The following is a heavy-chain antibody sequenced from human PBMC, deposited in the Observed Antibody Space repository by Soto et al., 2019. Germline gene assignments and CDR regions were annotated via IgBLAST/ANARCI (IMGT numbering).Heavy chain of an antibody. CDR3: ATEPYFYDSSGVDV. V-gene: IGHV3-15*07. CDR2: IKRESDGGTT. CDR1: GFTLRTAW. Sequence: EVQLVESGGGLVKPGGSLRLACAASGFTLRTAWMNWVRQAPGKGLEWVGRIKRESDGGTTDYGVSVRGRFTISRDESQKPLYLQMNSLGTEDTAVYYCATEPYFYDSSGVDVWGQGTRVTVSS. J-gene: IGHJ6*02.